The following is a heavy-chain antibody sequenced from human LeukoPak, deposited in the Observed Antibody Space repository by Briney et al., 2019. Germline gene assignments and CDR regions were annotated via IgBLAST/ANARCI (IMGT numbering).Heavy chain of an antibody. CDR1: GYSISSGYY. V-gene: IGHV4-38-2*01. J-gene: IGHJ3*02. Sequence: SETLSLTCAVSGYSISSGYYWGWIRQPPGKGLEWIGSIYHSGSTYYNPSLKSRVTISVDTSKNQFSLKLSSVTAADTAVYYCARGATIAVAGQDDALDIWGQGTMVTVSS. CDR2: IYHSGST. CDR3: ARGATIAVAGQDDALDI. D-gene: IGHD6-19*01.